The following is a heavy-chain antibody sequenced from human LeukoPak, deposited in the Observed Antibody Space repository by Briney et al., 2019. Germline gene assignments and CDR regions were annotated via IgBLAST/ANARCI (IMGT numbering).Heavy chain of an antibody. CDR2: IKSKTDGGTT. CDR1: GFTFSNCG. CDR3: TTTAGSYCGGDCYSS. D-gene: IGHD2-21*02. Sequence: GGSLRLSCAASGFTFSNCGMSWVRQAPGKGLEWVGRIKSKTDGGTTDYAAPVKGRFTISRDDSKNTLYLHKNSLKTENTAVYYCTTTAGSYCGGDCYSSWGQGTLVSVSS. V-gene: IGHV3-15*01. J-gene: IGHJ5*02.